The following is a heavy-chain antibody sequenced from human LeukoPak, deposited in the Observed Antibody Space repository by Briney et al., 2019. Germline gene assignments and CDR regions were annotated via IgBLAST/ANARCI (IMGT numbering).Heavy chain of an antibody. D-gene: IGHD3-9*01. J-gene: IGHJ3*01. Sequence: GESLKISCKGSGYSFSTNWIGWVRQMPGKDPEWMGIIYPGDSDTRYSPTFQGQVTISAEKSIRTAYLQWNSLKASDTAMYYCARAGDILTGYSGAFDLWGQGTMVTVSS. CDR1: GYSFSTNW. CDR2: IYPGDSDT. CDR3: ARAGDILTGYSGAFDL. V-gene: IGHV5-51*01.